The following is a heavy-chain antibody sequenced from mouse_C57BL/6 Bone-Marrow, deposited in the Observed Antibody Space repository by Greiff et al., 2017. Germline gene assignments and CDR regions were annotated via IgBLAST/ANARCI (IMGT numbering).Heavy chain of an antibody. Sequence: EVKLMESGEGLVKPGGSLKLSCAASGFTFSSYAMSWVRQTPEKRLEWVAYISSGGDYIYYADTVKGRFTISRDNARNTLYLQMSSLKSEDTAMYYCTGDIATVRSGDWYFDVWGTGTTVTVSS. CDR1: GFTFSSYA. V-gene: IGHV5-9-1*02. D-gene: IGHD1-1*01. CDR3: TGDIATVRSGDWYFDV. CDR2: ISSGGDYI. J-gene: IGHJ1*03.